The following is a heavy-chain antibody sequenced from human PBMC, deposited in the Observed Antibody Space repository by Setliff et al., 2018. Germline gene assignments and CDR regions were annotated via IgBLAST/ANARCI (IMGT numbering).Heavy chain of an antibody. CDR1: GYIFNTFG. D-gene: IGHD1-26*01. Sequence: ASVKVSCKASGYIFNTFGISWLRRAPGQGLEWIGWISPYNGDTKYAQNLQGRVTLTIDTSTSTAYVEVRSLRSDDTAVYYCARSPPNRGVGQGHHMEVWGKGTTVTVSS. CDR2: ISPYNGDT. CDR3: ARSPPNRGVGQGHHMEV. J-gene: IGHJ6*03. V-gene: IGHV1-18*01.